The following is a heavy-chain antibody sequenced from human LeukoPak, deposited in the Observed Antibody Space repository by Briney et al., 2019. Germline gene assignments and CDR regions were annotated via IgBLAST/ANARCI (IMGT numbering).Heavy chain of an antibody. CDR3: ARNLIPEQLVLNF. CDR2: IYYTGST. V-gene: IGHV4-59*01. D-gene: IGHD6-13*01. Sequence: SETLSLTCAVYGGSFSGYYWNWIRQPPGKGLEWIGYIYYTGSTNYNPSLKSRVTMSVDTSKNQFSLNLKSVTPEDTAVYYCARNLIPEQLVLNFWGQGTLVTVSS. CDR1: GGSFSGYY. J-gene: IGHJ4*02.